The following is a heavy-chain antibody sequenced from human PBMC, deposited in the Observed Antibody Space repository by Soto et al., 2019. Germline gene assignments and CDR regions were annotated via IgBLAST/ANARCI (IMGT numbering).Heavy chain of an antibody. CDR3: ARMGYCSGGSCSPVY. CDR2: IIPILGIA. Sequence: QVQLVQSGAEVKKPGSSVKVSCKASGGTFSSYTISWVRQAPGQGLEWMGRIIPILGIADYAQKLQGRVTITADKSTSTAYMELSSLRSEDTAVYYCARMGYCSGGSCSPVYWGQGNLVTVSS. J-gene: IGHJ4*02. V-gene: IGHV1-69*02. CDR1: GGTFSSYT. D-gene: IGHD2-15*01.